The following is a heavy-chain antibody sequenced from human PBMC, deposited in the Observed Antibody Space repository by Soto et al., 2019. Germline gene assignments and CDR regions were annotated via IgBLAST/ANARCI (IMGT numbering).Heavy chain of an antibody. Sequence: QLQLQESGPGLVKPSETLSLTCTVSGGSISSSSYYWGWIRQPPGKGLEWIGSIYYSGSTYYNPSLKSRVTISVDTSKNQFSLKLSSVTAADTAVYYCVRHSPSKSGSYFEFDYWGQGTLVTVSS. V-gene: IGHV4-39*01. D-gene: IGHD1-26*01. CDR2: IYYSGST. J-gene: IGHJ4*02. CDR1: GGSISSSSYY. CDR3: VRHSPSKSGSYFEFDY.